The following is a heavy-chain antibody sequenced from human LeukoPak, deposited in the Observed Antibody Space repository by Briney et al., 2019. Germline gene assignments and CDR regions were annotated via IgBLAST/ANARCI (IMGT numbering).Heavy chain of an antibody. V-gene: IGHV4-59*12. J-gene: IGHJ4*02. D-gene: IGHD6-13*01. Sequence: PSETLSLTCTVSGGSISSYYWSWIRQPPGKGLEWIGYIYYSGSTNYNPFLKSRVTISVDTSKNQFSLQLNSVTPEDTAVYYCARVDRAISTTGTLGDWGQGTLVTVSS. CDR2: IYYSGST. CDR1: GGSISSYY. CDR3: ARVDRAISTTGTLGD.